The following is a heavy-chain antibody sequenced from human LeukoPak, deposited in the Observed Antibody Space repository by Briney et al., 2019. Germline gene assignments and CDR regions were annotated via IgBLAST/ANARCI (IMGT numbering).Heavy chain of an antibody. D-gene: IGHD3-3*01. CDR3: ARQYYDFWSGLRYYFDY. Sequence: NPSETLSLTCTVSGGSISSYYWSWIRQPPGKGLEWIGYISYSGSTNYNPSLKSRVTISVDTSKTRFSLKLSSVTAADTAMYYCARQYYDFWSGLRYYFDYWGQGTLVTVSS. CDR1: GGSISSYY. J-gene: IGHJ4*02. V-gene: IGHV4-59*08. CDR2: ISYSGST.